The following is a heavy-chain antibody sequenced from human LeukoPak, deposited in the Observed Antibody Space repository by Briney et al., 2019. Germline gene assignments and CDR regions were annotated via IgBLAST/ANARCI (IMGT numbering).Heavy chain of an antibody. D-gene: IGHD3-16*01. V-gene: IGHV1-2*02. J-gene: IGHJ4*02. CDR1: GYTFSGYY. CDR3: VRDLMTTQTWDFDY. CDR2: INPNSGAT. Sequence: ASVKVSCKASGYTFSGYYMHWVRQAPGQGLEWMAWINPNSGATNYAQRFQGRVTVTRDTSISTAYMELSSLESDDTAMYYCVRDLMTTQTWDFDYWGQGTLVSVSS.